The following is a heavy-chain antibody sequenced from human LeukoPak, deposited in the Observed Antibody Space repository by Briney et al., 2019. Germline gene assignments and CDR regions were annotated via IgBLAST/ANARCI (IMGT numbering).Heavy chain of an antibody. V-gene: IGHV1-2*02. CDR2: INPNSGAT. CDR3: ARLNGNHFDY. D-gene: IGHD1-14*01. J-gene: IGHJ4*02. CDR1: GYTFTGYH. Sequence: ASVKGSCKASGYTFTGYHMHWVRQAPGQGLEWMAWINPNSGATDYAQKFQGRVTMTRDTSTSTAYMELSRLRSDDTAVYYCARLNGNHFDYWGQGTLVTVSS.